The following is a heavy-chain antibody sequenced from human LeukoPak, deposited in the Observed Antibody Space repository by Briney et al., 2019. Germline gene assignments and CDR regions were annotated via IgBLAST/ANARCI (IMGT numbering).Heavy chain of an antibody. CDR1: GFTFSSYW. CDR2: INSDGSST. Sequence: GGSLRLSCAASGFTFSSYWMHWVRQAPGKGLVWVARINSDGSSTSYADSVKGRFTISRDNAKNTLYLQMNSLRAEDTAVYYCARYYGSGTYALDYWGQGTLVTVSS. J-gene: IGHJ4*02. D-gene: IGHD3-10*01. V-gene: IGHV3-74*01. CDR3: ARYYGSGTYALDY.